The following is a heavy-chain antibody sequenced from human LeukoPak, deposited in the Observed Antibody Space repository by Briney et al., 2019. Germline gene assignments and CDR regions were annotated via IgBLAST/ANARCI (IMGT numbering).Heavy chain of an antibody. CDR3: XXXXXXXTXXXXY. J-gene: IGHJ4*02. Sequence: YXXXXIRQPPGXXXEWIGIIYHSGSNHXNPSLKSRVSISVDTXKNXFSLILTSVTAADTAVYYCXXXXXXXTXXXXYWGQGXLXTVSS. V-gene: IGHV4-38-2*01. CDR1: YX. CDR2: IYHSGSN.